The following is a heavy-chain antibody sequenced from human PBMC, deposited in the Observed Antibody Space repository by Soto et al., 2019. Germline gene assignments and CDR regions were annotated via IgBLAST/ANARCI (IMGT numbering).Heavy chain of an antibody. CDR3: ARSGIAAANHSYYGMDV. Sequence: QVQLVESGGGVVQPGRSLRLSCAASGFTFSSYAMHWVRQAPGKGLEWVAVISYDGSNKYYADSVKGRFTISRDNSKNTLYLQMNSLRAEDTAVYYCARSGIAAANHSYYGMDVWGQGTTVTVSS. D-gene: IGHD6-13*01. V-gene: IGHV3-30-3*01. CDR2: ISYDGSNK. CDR1: GFTFSSYA. J-gene: IGHJ6*02.